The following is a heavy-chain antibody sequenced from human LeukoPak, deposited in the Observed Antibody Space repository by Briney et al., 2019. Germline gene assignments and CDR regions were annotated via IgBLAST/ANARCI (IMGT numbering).Heavy chain of an antibody. CDR2: INTDGSST. Sequence: GGSLRLSCTASRFTLSSYWMHWVRQAPGKGLVCVSRINTDGSSTNYAASVKGRFTIYRDNAMNTLYLQMNNLRAEDTAVYYCASRTGVYWGQGTLVSVSS. D-gene: IGHD1-14*01. CDR1: RFTLSSYW. J-gene: IGHJ4*02. V-gene: IGHV3-74*01. CDR3: ASRTGVY.